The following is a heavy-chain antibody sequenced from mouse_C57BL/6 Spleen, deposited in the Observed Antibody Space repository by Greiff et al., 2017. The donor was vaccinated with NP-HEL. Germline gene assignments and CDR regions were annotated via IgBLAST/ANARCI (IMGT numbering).Heavy chain of an antibody. CDR1: GYTFTSYW. CDR3: ARGDDGYYGDRLYY. V-gene: IGHV1-72*01. CDR2: IDPNSGGT. D-gene: IGHD2-3*01. J-gene: IGHJ2*01. Sequence: QVQLKQPGAELVKPGASVKLSCKASGYTFTSYWMHWVKQRPGRGLEWIGRIDPNSGGTKYNEKFKSKATPTVDKPSSTAYMQLSSLTSEDSAVYYCARGDDGYYGDRLYYWGQGTTLTVSS.